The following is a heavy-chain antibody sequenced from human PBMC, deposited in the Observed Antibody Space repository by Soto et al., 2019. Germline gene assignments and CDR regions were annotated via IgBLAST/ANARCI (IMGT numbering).Heavy chain of an antibody. Sequence: EVQLVESGGGLVQPGRSLRLSCAASGFTFDDYAIHWVRQAPGKGLEWVSGSSWNSGSIGYADSVKGRFTISRDNAKNYLYLPMNSLRAEDTALYYCAKDSNWNDEVYWGQGPLVTVSS. CDR3: AKDSNWNDEVY. D-gene: IGHD1-20*01. J-gene: IGHJ4*02. V-gene: IGHV3-9*01. CDR2: SSWNSGSI. CDR1: GFTFDDYA.